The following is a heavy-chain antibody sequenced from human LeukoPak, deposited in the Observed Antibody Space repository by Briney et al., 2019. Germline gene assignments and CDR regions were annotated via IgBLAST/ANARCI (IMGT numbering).Heavy chain of an antibody. D-gene: IGHD1-26*01. CDR1: GGSISSSSYY. Sequence: PSETLSLTCTVSGGSISSSSYYWGWIRQPPGEGLEWIGSIYYSGSTYYNPSLKSRVTISVDTSKNQFSLKLSSVTAADTAVYYCASNRWGATSPFDYWGQGTLVTVSS. CDR2: IYYSGST. V-gene: IGHV4-39*01. CDR3: ASNRWGATSPFDY. J-gene: IGHJ4*02.